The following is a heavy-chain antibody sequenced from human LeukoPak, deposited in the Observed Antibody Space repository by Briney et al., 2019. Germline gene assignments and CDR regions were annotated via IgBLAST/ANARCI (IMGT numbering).Heavy chain of an antibody. CDR3: ARRAGGYSHPYDY. J-gene: IGHJ4*02. CDR1: GFTFSDYE. D-gene: IGHD4-23*01. V-gene: IGHV3-48*03. CDR2: ISVSGTTI. Sequence: GGSLRLSCAASGFTFSDYEMNWVRQAPGKGLEWLSHISVSGTTIHYADSVKGRFTISRDNAKNSVYLQMTSLRAEDTAVYYCARRAGGYSHPYDYWGQGILVTVSS.